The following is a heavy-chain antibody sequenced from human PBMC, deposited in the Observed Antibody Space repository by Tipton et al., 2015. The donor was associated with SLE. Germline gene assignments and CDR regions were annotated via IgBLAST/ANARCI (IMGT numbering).Heavy chain of an antibody. CDR3: VRRFSGSTEF. CDR2: LNEGGTTT. D-gene: IGHD2-21*02. Sequence: SLRLSCTASGFTFSAFWMHWVPHPPGQGLVWVSRLNEGGTTTNYAQSVKGRFTISRDNATSTLYLQMNSLRAEDTAVYYCVRRFSGSTEFWGQGTLVTVPS. CDR1: GFTFSAFW. J-gene: IGHJ4*02. V-gene: IGHV3-74*01.